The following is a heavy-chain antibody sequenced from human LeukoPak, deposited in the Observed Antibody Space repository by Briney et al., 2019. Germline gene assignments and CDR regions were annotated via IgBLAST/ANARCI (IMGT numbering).Heavy chain of an antibody. V-gene: IGHV4-31*01. Sequence: SQTLSLTCTVSGGSISSGGYYWSWIRQHPAKGREWIGYIYYSGSTYYNPSLKSLVTISVDTSKNQFSLKLSSVTAADTAVYYCAREQREDDFWSGYYFWYYYYMDVWGKGTTVTVSS. D-gene: IGHD3-3*01. CDR3: AREQREDDFWSGYYFWYYYYMDV. CDR1: GGSISSGGYY. J-gene: IGHJ6*03. CDR2: IYYSGST.